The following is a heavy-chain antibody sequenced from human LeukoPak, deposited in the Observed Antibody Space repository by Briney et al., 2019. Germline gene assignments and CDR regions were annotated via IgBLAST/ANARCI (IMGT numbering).Heavy chain of an antibody. V-gene: IGHV4-31*03. CDR1: GGSISSGGYY. CDR2: IYYSGST. Sequence: SQTLSLTCTVSGGSISSGGYYWSWFRRHPEKGLEWIGYIYYSGSTYYNPSLKSRVTISVDTSKNQFSLKLSSVTAADTAVYYCARASVQYYDSSSYVDAFDIWGQGTMVTVSS. J-gene: IGHJ3*02. D-gene: IGHD3-22*01. CDR3: ARASVQYYDSSSYVDAFDI.